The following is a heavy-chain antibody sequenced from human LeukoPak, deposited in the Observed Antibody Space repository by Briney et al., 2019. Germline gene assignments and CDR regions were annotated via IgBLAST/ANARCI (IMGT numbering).Heavy chain of an antibody. J-gene: IGHJ4*02. Sequence: GGSLRLSCAASGFTFSNAWMSWVRQAPGKGLEWVANIKQDGSEKYYVDSVKGRFTISRDNAKNSLYLQMNSLRAEDTAVYYCARNYYGSGLDYWGQGTLVTVSS. D-gene: IGHD3-10*01. CDR1: GFTFSNAW. CDR3: ARNYYGSGLDY. V-gene: IGHV3-7*03. CDR2: IKQDGSEK.